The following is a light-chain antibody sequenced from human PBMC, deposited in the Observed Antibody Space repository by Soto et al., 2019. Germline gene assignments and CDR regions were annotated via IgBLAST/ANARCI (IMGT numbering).Light chain of an antibody. CDR2: NNN. J-gene: IGLJ1*01. Sequence: QSVLTQPPSASGTPGQRVTISCSGGSSNIGTNAVNWYQQLPGTAPKLLIYNNNQRPSGVPDRFSGSKSGNTASLTISGLQAEDEADYYCSSYTSSSTPFYVFGTGTKVTVL. CDR3: SSYTSSSTPFYV. CDR1: SSNIGTNA. V-gene: IGLV1-44*01.